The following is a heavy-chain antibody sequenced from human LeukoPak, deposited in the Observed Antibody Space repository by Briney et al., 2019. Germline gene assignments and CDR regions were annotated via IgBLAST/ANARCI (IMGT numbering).Heavy chain of an antibody. CDR2: ISGSDGST. Sequence: GGSLRLSCAAFGFTFSSYAMNWVRQAPGKGLEWVSAISGSDGSTHYADSVKGRFTISRDNSKNTLYLQVNSLRVEDTAVYYCAKQAGGAFFDYWGQGTLFTVSS. J-gene: IGHJ4*02. D-gene: IGHD3-16*01. CDR3: AKQAGGAFFDY. V-gene: IGHV3-23*01. CDR1: GFTFSSYA.